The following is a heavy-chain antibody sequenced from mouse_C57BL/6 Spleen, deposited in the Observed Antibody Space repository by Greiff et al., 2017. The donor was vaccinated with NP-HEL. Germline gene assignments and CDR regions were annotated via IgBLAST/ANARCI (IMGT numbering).Heavy chain of an antibody. CDR2: IYPGDGDT. Sequence: QVQLQQSGAELVKPGASVKISCKASGYDFSSYWMNWVKQRPGQGLEWIGQIYPGDGDTNYTGKFKGKATLTADNSSSTAYMQLSSLTSEDYAVYYCASDEWFADRGQGTLVTV. J-gene: IGHJ3*01. CDR3: ASDEWFAD. CDR1: GYDFSSYW. D-gene: IGHD2-3*01. V-gene: IGHV1-80*01.